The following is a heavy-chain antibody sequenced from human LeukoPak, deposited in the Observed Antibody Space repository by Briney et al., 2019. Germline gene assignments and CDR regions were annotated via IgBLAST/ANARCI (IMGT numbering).Heavy chain of an antibody. V-gene: IGHV1-69*13. Sequence: ASVKVSCKASGYTFTSYYMHWVRQAPGQGLEWMGGIIPIFGTANYAQKFQGRVTITADESTSTAYMELSSLRSEDTAVYYCASSGFFHGDPWGQGTLVTVSS. CDR3: ASSGFFHGDP. D-gene: IGHD3-3*01. CDR2: IIPIFGTA. J-gene: IGHJ5*02. CDR1: GYTFTSYY.